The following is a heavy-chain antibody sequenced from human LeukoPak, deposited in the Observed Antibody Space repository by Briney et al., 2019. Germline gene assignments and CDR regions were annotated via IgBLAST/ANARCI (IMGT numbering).Heavy chain of an antibody. J-gene: IGHJ4*02. V-gene: IGHV1-2*02. CDR2: INPNGGGT. D-gene: IGHD3-22*01. Sequence: GASVKVSCKASGYTFTGYYMRWVRQAPGQGLEWMGWINPNGGGTNYAQKFQGRVTMTRDTSISTAYMELSRLRSEDTAVYYCATDYYDSSGSMGYWGQGTLVTVSS. CDR3: ATDYYDSSGSMGY. CDR1: GYTFTGYY.